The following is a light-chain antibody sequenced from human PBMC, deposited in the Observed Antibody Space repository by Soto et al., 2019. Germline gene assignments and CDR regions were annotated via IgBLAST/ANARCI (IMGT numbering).Light chain of an antibody. Sequence: VLTQPPSVSGAPGQRVTISCTGSSSNIGAGYDVHWYQQLPGTAPKLLIYGNSNRPSGVPDRFSGSKSGTSASLAITGLQAEDEADYYCQSYDSSRSGWVFGGGTQLTV. CDR1: SSNIGAGYD. CDR3: QSYDSSRSGWV. J-gene: IGLJ3*02. V-gene: IGLV1-40*01. CDR2: GNS.